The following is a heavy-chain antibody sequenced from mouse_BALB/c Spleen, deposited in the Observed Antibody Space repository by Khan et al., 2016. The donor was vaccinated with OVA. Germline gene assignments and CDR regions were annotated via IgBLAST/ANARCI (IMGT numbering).Heavy chain of an antibody. J-gene: IGHJ2*01. CDR2: INSNGGST. CDR3: ARMAKTIN. Sequence: EVELVESGGGLVQPGGSLKLSCAASGFTFSSYGMPWVRQTPDKRLELVATINSNGGSTYYSDSVKGRFTISRDNAKNTLCLQMSSLESEDTAMYYCARMAKTINWGQGTTLTVSA. V-gene: IGHV5-6-3*01. CDR1: GFTFSSYG.